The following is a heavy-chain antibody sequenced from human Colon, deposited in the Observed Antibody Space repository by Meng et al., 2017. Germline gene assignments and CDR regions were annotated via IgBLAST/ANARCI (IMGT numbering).Heavy chain of an antibody. D-gene: IGHD4-17*01. V-gene: IGHV4-39*07. CDR2: ISYTGTT. J-gene: IGHJ5*01. Sequence: QRQWRLQAPGLGKPSEPLSPLSTVSTAAISSSTYYWGWIRQPPGKGLEWIVTISYTGTTYSNPSLKSRVTMSVDTSKNQFSLKLSSVTAADTAVYYCARDHGASNWFYFWGQGTLVTVSS. CDR1: TAAISSSTYY. CDR3: ARDHGASNWFYF.